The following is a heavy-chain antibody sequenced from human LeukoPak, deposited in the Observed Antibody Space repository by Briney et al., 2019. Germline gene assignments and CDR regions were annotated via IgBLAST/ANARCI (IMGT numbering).Heavy chain of an antibody. Sequence: GGSLRLSCAASGFTFSSYAMHWVRQAPGKGLEWVAVISYDGSNKYYADSVKGRFTISRDNSKNTLYLQMNSLRAEGTAVYYCARPLRFLEWFQIDYWGQGTLVTVSS. J-gene: IGHJ4*02. D-gene: IGHD3-3*01. CDR1: GFTFSSYA. CDR2: ISYDGSNK. CDR3: ARPLRFLEWFQIDY. V-gene: IGHV3-30-3*01.